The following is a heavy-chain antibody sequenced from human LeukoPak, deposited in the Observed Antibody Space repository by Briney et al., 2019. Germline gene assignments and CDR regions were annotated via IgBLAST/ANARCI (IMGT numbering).Heavy chain of an antibody. CDR2: MNPSSGNT. J-gene: IGHJ5*02. Sequence: ASVKVSCKASGYTFTSYDINWVRQATGQGLEWMGWMNPSSGNTGYAQKFQGGVTMTRNTSISTAYMDLSSLRSEDTAVYYCARGSVDYVWGSYRPNWFDPWGQGTLVSVSS. CDR3: ARGSVDYVWGSYRPNWFDP. D-gene: IGHD3-16*02. V-gene: IGHV1-8*01. CDR1: GYTFTSYD.